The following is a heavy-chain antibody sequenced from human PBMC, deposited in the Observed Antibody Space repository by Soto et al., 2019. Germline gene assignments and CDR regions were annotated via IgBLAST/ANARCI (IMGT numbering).Heavy chain of an antibody. V-gene: IGHV4-39*02. CDR2: IYYSGST. Sequence: SETLSLTCTVSGGSISSSSYYWGWIRQPPGKGLEWIGSIYYSGSTYYNPSLKSRVTISVDTSKNQFSLKLSSVTAADTAVYYCAREGPEGSGLDPWAQGTLVPVSS. D-gene: IGHD6-25*01. J-gene: IGHJ5*02. CDR3: AREGPEGSGLDP. CDR1: GGSISSSSYY.